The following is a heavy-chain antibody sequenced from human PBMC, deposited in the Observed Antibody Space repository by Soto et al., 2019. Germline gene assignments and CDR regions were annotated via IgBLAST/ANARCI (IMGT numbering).Heavy chain of an antibody. J-gene: IGHJ6*02. Sequence: QVQLVESGGGVVQPGRSLRLSCAASGFTFSSYGMHWVRQAPGKGLEWVAVIWYDGSNKYYADSVKGRFTISRDNSKNTLYLQRNSLRAEDTAVYYCARGGIGGMEVWGQGTTVTVSS. D-gene: IGHD1-1*01. CDR1: GFTFSSYG. V-gene: IGHV3-33*01. CDR3: ARGGIGGMEV. CDR2: IWYDGSNK.